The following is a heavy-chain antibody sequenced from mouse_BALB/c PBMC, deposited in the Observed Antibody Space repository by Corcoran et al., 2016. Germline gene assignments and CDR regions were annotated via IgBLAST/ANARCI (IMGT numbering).Heavy chain of an antibody. CDR2: INPDSSTI. Sequence: EVKLLESGGGLVQPGGSLKLSCAASGFDFSRYWMSWVRQAPGKGLEWIGEINPDSSTINYTPSLKDKFIISRDNAKKTLYLQMSKVRSEDTALYCCARRYGNYEDYFDYWGQGTTLTVSS. CDR3: ARRYGNYEDYFDY. V-gene: IGHV4-1*02. J-gene: IGHJ2*01. D-gene: IGHD2-10*02. CDR1: GFDFSRYW.